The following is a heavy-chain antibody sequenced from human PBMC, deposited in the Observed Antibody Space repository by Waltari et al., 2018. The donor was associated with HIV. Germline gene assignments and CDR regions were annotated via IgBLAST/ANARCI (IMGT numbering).Heavy chain of an antibody. CDR3: ARRPTLPNSGRFAP. J-gene: IGHJ5*02. V-gene: IGHV1-8*01. CDR2: MNPHSGNT. D-gene: IGHD1-1*01. Sequence: QEQLVHSGAELKKPGASVKVSCKASGYTFINYAVVWLLPPSGHSLEWMGWMNPHSGNTGYSEKLKGRISMTRDTSRSTAYMELRNLTSEDTAVYYCARRPTLPNSGRFAPWGQGTLVTVSS. CDR1: GYTFINYA.